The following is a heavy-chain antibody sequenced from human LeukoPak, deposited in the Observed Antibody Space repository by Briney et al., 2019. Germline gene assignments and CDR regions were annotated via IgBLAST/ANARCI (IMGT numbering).Heavy chain of an antibody. J-gene: IGHJ4*02. CDR3: ARTAYYGDYVYGY. D-gene: IGHD4-17*01. V-gene: IGHV5-51*01. Sequence: GESLQISCKGSGYSFTSHWIGWVRQMPGKGLEWMGIIYPGDSDTRYSPSFQGQVTISADKSISTAYLQWSSLKASDTAMYYCARTAYYGDYVYGYWGQGTLVTVSS. CDR1: GYSFTSHW. CDR2: IYPGDSDT.